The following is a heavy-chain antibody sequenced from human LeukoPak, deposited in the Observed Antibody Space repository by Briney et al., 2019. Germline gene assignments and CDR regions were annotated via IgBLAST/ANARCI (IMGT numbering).Heavy chain of an antibody. V-gene: IGHV3-30*18. J-gene: IGHJ4*02. Sequence: GGSLRLSCAASGFTFSSYGMHWVRQAPGKGLEWVAVISYDGSNKYYADSVKGRFTISRDNSKNTLYLQMNSLRAEDTAVYYCAKTSRGSGSYYPFDYWGQGTLVTVSS. CDR2: ISYDGSNK. D-gene: IGHD3-10*01. CDR3: AKTSRGSGSYYPFDY. CDR1: GFTFSSYG.